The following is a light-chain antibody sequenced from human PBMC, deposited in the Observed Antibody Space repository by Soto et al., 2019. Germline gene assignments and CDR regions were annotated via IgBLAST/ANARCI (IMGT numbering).Light chain of an antibody. Sequence: QSVLTQPPSVSGAPGQRVTISCTGSSSNIGAGYDVHWYQQLPGTAPKLLIYGNSNRPSGVPDRFSGSKSGTSASLAITGLQAEDEADYYCQSYDSSQSGPSYVFGTGTKVTVL. CDR3: QSYDSSQSGPSYV. CDR2: GNS. CDR1: SSNIGAGYD. V-gene: IGLV1-40*01. J-gene: IGLJ1*01.